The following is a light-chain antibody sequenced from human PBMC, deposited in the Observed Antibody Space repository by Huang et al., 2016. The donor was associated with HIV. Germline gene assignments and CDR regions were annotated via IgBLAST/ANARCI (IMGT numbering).Light chain of an antibody. Sequence: EIVMTQSPATLSVSPGERATLSCRASQSVSSNLAWYQQKPGRAPRLLIYGASTRATGIPARFLGSGSGTEFTLTISSLQSEDFAVYYWQQYNNWPPYTFGQGTKLEIK. CDR3: QQYNNWPPYT. CDR2: GAS. J-gene: IGKJ2*01. CDR1: QSVSSN. V-gene: IGKV3-15*01.